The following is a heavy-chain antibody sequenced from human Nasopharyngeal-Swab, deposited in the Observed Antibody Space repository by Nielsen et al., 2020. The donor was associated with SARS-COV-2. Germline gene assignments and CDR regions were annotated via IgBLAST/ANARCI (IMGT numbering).Heavy chain of an antibody. J-gene: IGHJ6*02. Sequence: SETLSLTCTVSGGSISSGGYYWSWIRQPPGKRLEWIGYIYYSGSTNYNPSLKSRVTISEDTSENQFSLRLSSVTAADTAVYYCARVSGYCSGDSCYGNFYYYGMDVWGQGTTVTVSS. V-gene: IGHV4-61*08. CDR2: IYYSGST. CDR1: GGSISSGGYY. CDR3: ARVSGYCSGDSCYGNFYYYGMDV. D-gene: IGHD2-15*01.